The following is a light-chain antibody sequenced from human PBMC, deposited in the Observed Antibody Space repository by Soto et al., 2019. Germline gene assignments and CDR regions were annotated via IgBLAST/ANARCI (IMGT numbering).Light chain of an antibody. Sequence: EIVMTQSPATLSVSPGERATLSCRASQSISRNLAWYQQKPGQAPRLLIYAASTRATGLPARFSGSGSGTEFTLTISSLQSEDFAVYSCQQYNNWPLTFGQGTKVDIX. CDR1: QSISRN. CDR3: QQYNNWPLT. V-gene: IGKV3-15*01. CDR2: AAS. J-gene: IGKJ1*01.